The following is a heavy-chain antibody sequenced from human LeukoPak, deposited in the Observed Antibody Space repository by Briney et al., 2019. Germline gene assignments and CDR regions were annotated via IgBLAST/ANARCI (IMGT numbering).Heavy chain of an antibody. J-gene: IGHJ4*02. D-gene: IGHD6-6*01. CDR3: ARESSIAARPLDY. CDR1: GYTFTSYY. Sequence: ASVKVSCKASGYTFTSYYMHWVRQAPGQGLEWMGIINPSGGSTNYAQKFQGRVTMTRDTSISTAYMELSRLRSDDTAVYYCARESSIAARPLDYWGQGTLVTVSS. V-gene: IGHV1-2*02. CDR2: INPSGGST.